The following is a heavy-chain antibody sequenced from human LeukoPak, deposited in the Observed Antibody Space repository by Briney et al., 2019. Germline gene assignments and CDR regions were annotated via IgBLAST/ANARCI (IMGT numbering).Heavy chain of an antibody. J-gene: IGHJ3*02. CDR1: GGSISSYY. V-gene: IGHV4-4*07. CDR3: ARTTYYYDSSGYGLFDFDI. Sequence: KPSETLSLTCTVSGGSISSYYWSWIRQPAGKGLEWIGRIYTSGSTNYNPSLKSRVTMSVDTSKSQFSLKLSSVTAADTAVYYCARTTYYYDSSGYGLFDFDIWGQGTMVTVSS. CDR2: IYTSGST. D-gene: IGHD3-22*01.